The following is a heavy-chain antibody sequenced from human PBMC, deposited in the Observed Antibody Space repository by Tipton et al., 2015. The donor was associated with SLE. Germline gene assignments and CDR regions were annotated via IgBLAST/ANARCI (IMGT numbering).Heavy chain of an antibody. J-gene: IGHJ4*02. V-gene: IGHV3-48*03. D-gene: IGHD3-10*01. CDR3: ARELITSVRGIFES. CDR1: GFSYSYYD. Sequence: SLRLSCAASGFSYSYYDMNWVRQAPGKGPEWVSYISSTGNTIHYADSVKGRFTISRDNAKKSLYLQMNSLRVEDTAVYYCARELITSVRGIFESWGQGALVTVST. CDR2: ISSTGNTI.